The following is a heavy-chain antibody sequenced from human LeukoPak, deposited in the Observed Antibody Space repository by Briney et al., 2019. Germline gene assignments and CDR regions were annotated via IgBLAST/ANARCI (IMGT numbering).Heavy chain of an antibody. V-gene: IGHV1-24*01. J-gene: IGHJ4*02. Sequence: GASVKVSCKVSGYTLTELSMHWVRQAPGKGLEWMGGFDPEDGETIYAQKFQGRVTMTEDTSTDTAYMELSSLRSEDTAVYYCATDPFDVGYCSSTSCSPPDYWGQGTLVTVSS. D-gene: IGHD2-2*01. CDR3: ATDPFDVGYCSSTSCSPPDY. CDR2: FDPEDGET. CDR1: GYTLTELS.